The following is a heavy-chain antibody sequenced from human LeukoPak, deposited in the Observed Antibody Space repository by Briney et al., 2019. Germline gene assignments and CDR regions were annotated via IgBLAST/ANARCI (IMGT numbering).Heavy chain of an antibody. D-gene: IGHD5-12*01. Sequence: ASVKVSCKPSGYAFTDFYMHWLRPAPGQGLEWMGWINPNSGGTNYAQKFQGRVTMTRDTSISTAYMELSRLRSDDTAVYYCARGLVVGYDFVYSGQGTLVTVSS. CDR1: GYAFTDFY. V-gene: IGHV1-2*02. CDR2: INPNSGGT. J-gene: IGHJ4*02. CDR3: ARGLVVGYDFVY.